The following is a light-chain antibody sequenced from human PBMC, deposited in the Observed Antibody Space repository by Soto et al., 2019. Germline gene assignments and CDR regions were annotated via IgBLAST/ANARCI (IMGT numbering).Light chain of an antibody. J-gene: IGKJ5*01. CDR1: QSVSSN. CDR2: GAS. CDR3: QHYSNWPPIT. V-gene: IGKV3-15*01. Sequence: EIGMTQAPATLSVSPGERATLACRASQSVSSNLSWYQQKPCHAPRLLIFGASTWATGKPARFSGSGSGTDFTLTISSLHAEDFAVYYCQHYSNWPPITFGQGTRLEIK.